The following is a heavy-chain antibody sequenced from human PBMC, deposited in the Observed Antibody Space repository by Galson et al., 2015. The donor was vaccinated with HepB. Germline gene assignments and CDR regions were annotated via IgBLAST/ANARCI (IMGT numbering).Heavy chain of an antibody. CDR2: ISYAGSNN. J-gene: IGHJ6*02. V-gene: IGHV3-30*04. CDR1: GFTFSSYA. D-gene: IGHD6-13*01. CDR3: ARDYASSWYFNHYYGMDV. Sequence: SLRLSCAASGFTFSSYAMHWVRQAPGKGLEWVAVISYAGSNNYYADPVKGRFTISRDNSKNTLYLQMNSLRAEDTAVYYCARDYASSWYFNHYYGMDVWGQGTTVTVSS.